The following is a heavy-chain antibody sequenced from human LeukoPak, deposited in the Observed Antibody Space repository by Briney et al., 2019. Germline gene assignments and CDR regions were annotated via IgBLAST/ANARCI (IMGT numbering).Heavy chain of an antibody. CDR1: GYTFTGYY. V-gene: IGHV1-2*02. CDR2: INPNSGGT. J-gene: IGHJ3*02. Sequence: GASVKVSCKASGYTFTGYYMHWVRQAPGQGLEWMGWINPNSGGTNYAQKFQGRVTMTRDTSISTAYMELSRLRSDDTAVYYCARGYAEWELLLGAFDIWGQGTMVTVSS. D-gene: IGHD1-26*01. CDR3: ARGYAEWELLLGAFDI.